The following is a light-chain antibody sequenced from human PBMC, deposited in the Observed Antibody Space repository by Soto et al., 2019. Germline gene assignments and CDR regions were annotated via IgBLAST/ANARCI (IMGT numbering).Light chain of an antibody. CDR2: DAS. CDR3: QQRSNWLYT. V-gene: IGKV3-11*01. Sequence: EIVLTQSPATLSLSPGERATLSCRVSQSVSSYLAWYQQKPGQAPRLLIYDASNRATGIPPRFSGSGSGTDFTLTISSLEPEDFAVYYCQQRSNWLYTFGQGTKLEIK. J-gene: IGKJ2*01. CDR1: QSVSSY.